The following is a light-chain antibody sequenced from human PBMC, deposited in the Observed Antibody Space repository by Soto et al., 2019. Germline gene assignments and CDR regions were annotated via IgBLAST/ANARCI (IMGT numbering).Light chain of an antibody. Sequence: QSALTQPASVSGSPGQSITISCTGTSSDVGGYNYVSWYQQHPGKAPKLMIYEVSNRPSGVSNRFSGSKSGNTASLTISGLQAEDEADYYCSSYTSSSTYVLGPRTNLTVL. V-gene: IGLV2-14*01. CDR1: SSDVGGYNY. J-gene: IGLJ1*01. CDR3: SSYTSSSTYV. CDR2: EVS.